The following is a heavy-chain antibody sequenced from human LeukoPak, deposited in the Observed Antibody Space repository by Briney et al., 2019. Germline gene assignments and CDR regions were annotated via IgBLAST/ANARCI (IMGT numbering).Heavy chain of an antibody. CDR3: AREMGSVYFDY. CDR2: VSYDGSNK. J-gene: IGHJ4*02. D-gene: IGHD3-10*01. V-gene: IGHV3-33*01. Sequence: GGSLRLSGAASGFSFGSYGIHWVRQTPGKGLEGVAVVSYDGSNKDYSDSVKGPFTISRDNSKNTVNLQMNSLRVEDTAVYYCAREMGSVYFDYWGQGTLVTVSS. CDR1: GFSFGSYG.